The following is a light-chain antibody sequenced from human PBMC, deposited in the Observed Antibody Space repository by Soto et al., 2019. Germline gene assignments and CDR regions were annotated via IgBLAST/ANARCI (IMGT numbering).Light chain of an antibody. J-gene: IGKJ1*01. Sequence: EIVLTQSPATLYLSQGERATLSCRASQSVSTYLTWYQQKPGQAPRLLIYDASKKATDSTARFSGSGSGTGFTLTISSLEPEDFAVYYCQSRSNWPWTFGQGTNVEIK. V-gene: IGKV3-11*01. CDR2: DAS. CDR1: QSVSTY. CDR3: QSRSNWPWT.